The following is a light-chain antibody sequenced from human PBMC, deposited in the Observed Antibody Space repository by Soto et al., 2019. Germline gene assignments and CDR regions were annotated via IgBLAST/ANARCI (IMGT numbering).Light chain of an antibody. J-gene: IGKJ1*01. CDR2: AAY. CDR1: QSISSD. V-gene: IGKV1-39*01. CDR3: QQSYSTLPWT. Sequence: DIQMTQSPSSLSASVGDRVTITCRASQSISSDLNWYQQKPGKAPKLLIYAAYSLKSGVPSRFSGSGSGTDFTLTISNLQPEDFATYYCQQSYSTLPWTFGQGTKVEIK.